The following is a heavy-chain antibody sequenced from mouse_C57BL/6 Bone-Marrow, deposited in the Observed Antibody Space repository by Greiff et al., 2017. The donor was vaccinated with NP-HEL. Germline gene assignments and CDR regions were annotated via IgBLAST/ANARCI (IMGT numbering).Heavy chain of an antibody. D-gene: IGHD3-3*01. CDR2: ISSGGSYT. Sequence: EVNVVESGGELVKPGGSLKLSCAASGFTFSSYGMSWVRQTPDKRLEWVATISSGGSYTYYPDSVKGRFTISRDNAKNTLYLQMSSLKSEDTAMYYCARLGTAMDYWGQGTSVTVSS. V-gene: IGHV5-6*01. CDR1: GFTFSSYG. CDR3: ARLGTAMDY. J-gene: IGHJ4*01.